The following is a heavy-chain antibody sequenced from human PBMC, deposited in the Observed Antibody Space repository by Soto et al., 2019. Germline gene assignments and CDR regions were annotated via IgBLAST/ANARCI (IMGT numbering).Heavy chain of an antibody. CDR3: ARVAYYYDSSGYFY. CDR2: ISSSGRTI. CDR1: GFTFSSYN. V-gene: IGHV3-48*01. J-gene: IGHJ4*02. D-gene: IGHD3-22*01. Sequence: EVQLVESGGGLVQPGGSLRLSCAASGFTFSSYNMNWVRQAPGKGLEWVSYISSSGRTIYYADSEKGRFTISRDNAKDSLYLQMNSLRADDTAVYYCARVAYYYDSSGYFYWGQGTLVTVSS.